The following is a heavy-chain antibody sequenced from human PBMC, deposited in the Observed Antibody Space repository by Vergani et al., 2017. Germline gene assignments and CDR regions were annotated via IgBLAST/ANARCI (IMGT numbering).Heavy chain of an antibody. CDR2: ISSSGSP. Sequence: QVHLNEAGPGLVKPSQTLSLTCTVSGGSISSYYWSWIRQPPGKGLEWIGSISSSGSPYYNPTLKSRLAFSVDTSKNLFSLRLKSVTATDTGMYYCARPVGPSAIADGYHVWGQGTMVTVS. CDR1: GGSISSYY. J-gene: IGHJ3*01. V-gene: IGHV4-59*04. CDR3: ARPVGPSAIADGYHV. D-gene: IGHD3-10*01.